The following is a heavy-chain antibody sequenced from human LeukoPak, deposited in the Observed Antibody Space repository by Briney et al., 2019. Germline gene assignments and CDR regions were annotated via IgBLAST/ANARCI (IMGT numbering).Heavy chain of an antibody. V-gene: IGHV3-11*04. CDR1: GFSFRDYY. J-gene: IGHJ4*02. CDR2: ISSSGSTK. Sequence: KSGGSLRLSCAASGFSFRDYYMSWIRQAPGKGLEWISYISSSGSTKYYTDSVRGRFAISRDNAKNSPYLQMNSLRVEDTAVCYWARRQTDGDDLDYWGQGTLVTVSS. CDR3: ARRQTDGDDLDY. D-gene: IGHD5-24*01.